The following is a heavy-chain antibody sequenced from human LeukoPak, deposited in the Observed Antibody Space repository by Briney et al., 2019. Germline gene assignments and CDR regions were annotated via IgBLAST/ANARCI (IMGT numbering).Heavy chain of an antibody. CDR2: ISYDGSNK. CDR1: GFTFSSYA. Sequence: GGSLRLSCAASGFTFSSYAMHWVRQAPGKGLEWVAVISYDGSNKYYADSVKGRFTISRDNSKNTLYLQMNSLRAEDTAVYYCAKVGWYGMQNDYWGQGTLVTVSS. CDR3: AKVGWYGMQNDY. D-gene: IGHD6-19*01. V-gene: IGHV3-30*04. J-gene: IGHJ4*02.